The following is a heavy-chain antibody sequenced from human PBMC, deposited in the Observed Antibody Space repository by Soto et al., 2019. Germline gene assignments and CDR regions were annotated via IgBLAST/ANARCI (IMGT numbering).Heavy chain of an antibody. V-gene: IGHV5-51*03. J-gene: IGHJ4*02. CDR2: IYPGDSDT. D-gene: IGHD3-10*01. Sequence: EVQLVQSGAEVKKPGESLKISCKGSGYSFTSYWIGWVRQMPGKGLEWLGIIYPGDSDTRYSPSFQGQVTISADKSISPAYLQWSSRKASDTAMYYCGSHEGYYGSPAAGLFDYWGQGTLVTVSS. CDR1: GYSFTSYW. CDR3: GSHEGYYGSPAAGLFDY.